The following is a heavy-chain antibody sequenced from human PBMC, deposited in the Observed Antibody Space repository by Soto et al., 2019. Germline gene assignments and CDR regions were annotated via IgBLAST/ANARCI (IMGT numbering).Heavy chain of an antibody. CDR1: GFSFSSYA. CDR3: ATDIAGRRVGWPFDS. J-gene: IGHJ4*02. V-gene: IGHV3-23*01. CDR2: MGGIGCSS. Sequence: EVQLLESGGDLVQPGGSLRLSCTASGFSFSSYAMTWVRQAPGKGLEWVSTMGGIGCSSCYADSVKGRFTISSDNSANTLYLQMNSLRVEDTAVYYCATDIAGRRVGWPFDSWGQGTLVTVSS. D-gene: IGHD6-6*01.